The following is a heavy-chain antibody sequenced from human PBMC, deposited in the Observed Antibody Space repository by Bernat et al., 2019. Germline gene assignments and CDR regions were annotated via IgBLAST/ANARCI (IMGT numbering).Heavy chain of an antibody. CDR1: GGSINSNSYY. CDR2: MYYSGST. J-gene: IGHJ4*02. Sequence: HLQLQESGPGLVKPSETLSLTCTVSGGSINSNSYYWGWIRQPPGKGLEWIGSMYYSGSTYHNPSLKSRVTISVDTSKNQFSLKLNSVTAADTAVYYCARHIYNGFDVHFDYWGQGTLVTVSS. CDR3: ARHIYNGFDVHFDY. V-gene: IGHV4-39*01. D-gene: IGHD5-12*01.